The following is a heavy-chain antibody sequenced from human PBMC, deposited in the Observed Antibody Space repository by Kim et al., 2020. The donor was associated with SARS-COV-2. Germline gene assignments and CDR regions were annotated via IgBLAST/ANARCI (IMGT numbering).Heavy chain of an antibody. CDR1: GFTFSSYW. D-gene: IGHD4-17*01. CDR2: IKQDGSEK. V-gene: IGHV3-7*04. Sequence: GGSLRLSCAASGFTFSSYWMSWVRQAPGKGLEWMANIKQDGSEKYYVDSVKGRFTISRDNAKNSLYLQMNSLRAEDTAVYYCARVYGDYDYYFDYWGQGTLVTVSS. J-gene: IGHJ4*02. CDR3: ARVYGDYDYYFDY.